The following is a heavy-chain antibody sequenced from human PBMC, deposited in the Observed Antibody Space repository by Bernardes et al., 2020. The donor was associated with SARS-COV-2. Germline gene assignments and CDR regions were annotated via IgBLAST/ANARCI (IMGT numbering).Heavy chain of an antibody. CDR3: AKGGPAGTIFGVVIIEDAFDI. V-gene: IGHV3-23*01. CDR2: ISCSGGST. CDR1: VFTFISYA. J-gene: IGHJ3*02. D-gene: IGHD3-3*01. Sequence: SLRLSCAASVFTFISYAMSWVRHAPVKGREWVSAISCSGGSTYYADSVKGRFTISRDNSKNTLYLQMNSLRAEDTAVYYCAKGGPAGTIFGVVIIEDAFDIWGQGTMVTVSS.